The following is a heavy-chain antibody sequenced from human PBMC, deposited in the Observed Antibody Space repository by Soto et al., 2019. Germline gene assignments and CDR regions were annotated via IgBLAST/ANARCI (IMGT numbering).Heavy chain of an antibody. J-gene: IGHJ4*02. CDR1: GFTFSSYA. D-gene: IGHD4-17*01. Sequence: GGSLRLSCAASGFTFSSYAMSWVRQAPGKGLEWVSAISGSGGSTYYADSVKGRFTISRDNSKNTLYLQMNSLRAEDTAVYYCAKDLPRGGPNYGGNSYFDYWGQGTLVTVSS. CDR2: ISGSGGST. CDR3: AKDLPRGGPNYGGNSYFDY. V-gene: IGHV3-23*01.